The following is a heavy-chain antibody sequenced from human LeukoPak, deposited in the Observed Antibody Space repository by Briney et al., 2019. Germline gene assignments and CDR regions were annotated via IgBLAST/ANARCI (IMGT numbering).Heavy chain of an antibody. V-gene: IGHV3-23*01. CDR3: ARDYPVVAAINNWFDP. CDR2: ISGSGGST. D-gene: IGHD2-15*01. CDR1: GFTFSSYA. J-gene: IGHJ5*02. Sequence: PGGSLRLSCAASGFTFSSYAMSWVRQAPGKGLEWVSAISGSGGSTYYADSVKGRFTISRDNSKNTLYLQMNSLRAEDTAVYYCARDYPVVAAINNWFDPWGQGTLVTVSS.